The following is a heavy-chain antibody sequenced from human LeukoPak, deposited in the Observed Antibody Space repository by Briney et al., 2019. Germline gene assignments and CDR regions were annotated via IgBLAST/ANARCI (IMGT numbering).Heavy chain of an antibody. Sequence: SETLSLTCAVYIDSFTNYYWNWIRQTPGKGLEWIGEVNDSGGTNINPSLRSRVILSVDTSKNQFSLKLSSVTAADTAVYYCARGGRGGLTTMVRGVLGRGFQLDYWGQGALVTVSS. CDR1: IDSFTNYY. CDR3: ARGGRGGLTTMVRGVLGRGFQLDY. V-gene: IGHV4-34*01. D-gene: IGHD3-10*01. CDR2: VNDSGGT. J-gene: IGHJ4*02.